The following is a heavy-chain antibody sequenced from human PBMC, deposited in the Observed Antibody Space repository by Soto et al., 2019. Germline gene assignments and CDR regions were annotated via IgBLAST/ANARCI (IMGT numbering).Heavy chain of an antibody. J-gene: IGHJ4*02. D-gene: IGHD2-2*01. V-gene: IGHV1-18*01. CDR3: ASNPRPAIPAATYFEY. CDR2: ISAYNGNT. CDR1: GYTFTSYG. Sequence: QVQLVQSGAEVKKPGASVKVSCKASGYTFTSYGISWVRQAPGQGLEWMGWISAYNGNTNYAQKLQGRVTMTTDTSTSTAYMELRSLTSDDTAVYYCASNPRPAIPAATYFEYWGQGALVTVSS.